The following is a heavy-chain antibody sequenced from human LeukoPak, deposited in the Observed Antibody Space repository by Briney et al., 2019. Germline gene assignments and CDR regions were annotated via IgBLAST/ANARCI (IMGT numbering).Heavy chain of an antibody. CDR2: MYLSGTT. Sequence: PSETLSLTCTVSGDSINSLDLWSWVRQPPGKGLEWIGEMYLSGTTHSNPSVKSRVTISIDKSKNQFFLNLSSVTAADTAVYYCAGQAGGSSWYTYYYYGMDVWGQGTTVTVSS. CDR3: AGQAGGSSWYTYYYYGMDV. D-gene: IGHD6-13*01. V-gene: IGHV4-4*02. CDR1: GDSINSLDL. J-gene: IGHJ6*02.